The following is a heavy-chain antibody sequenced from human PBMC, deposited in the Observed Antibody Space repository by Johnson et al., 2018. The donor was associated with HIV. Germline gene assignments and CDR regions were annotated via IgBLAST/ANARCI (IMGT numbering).Heavy chain of an antibody. CDR3: AREAWGFGERVDAFDI. Sequence: QEKLVESGGGVVQPGGSLRLSCAASGFTFSSYGMHWVRQAPGKGLEWVAFIRYDGSNKYYADSVKGRFTISRDNSKNTLYLQMNSLRAEDTAVYYCAREAWGFGERVDAFDIWGQGTMVTVSS. CDR1: GFTFSSYG. J-gene: IGHJ3*02. CDR2: IRYDGSNK. D-gene: IGHD3-10*01. V-gene: IGHV3-30*02.